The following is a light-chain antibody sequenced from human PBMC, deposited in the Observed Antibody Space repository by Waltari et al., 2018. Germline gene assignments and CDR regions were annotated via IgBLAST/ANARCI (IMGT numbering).Light chain of an antibody. CDR2: QAS. Sequence: EIQLTQSPSTLSASVGDRVTITCRASQSVSHWLSWYQEQPGKAPKLLIYQASGLENGVPSRFGGGGSETEFSLTISGLQPDDFATYYCQHYSSYPYTFGQGTRLEIK. J-gene: IGKJ2*01. CDR3: QHYSSYPYT. CDR1: QSVSHW. V-gene: IGKV1-5*03.